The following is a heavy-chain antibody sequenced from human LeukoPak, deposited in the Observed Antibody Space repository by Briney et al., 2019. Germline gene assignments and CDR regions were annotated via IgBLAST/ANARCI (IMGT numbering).Heavy chain of an antibody. V-gene: IGHV3-48*01. J-gene: IGHJ4*02. CDR1: GFTFSTYS. D-gene: IGHD2/OR15-2a*01. CDR3: ARGGFFSDY. Sequence: GGSLRLSCAASGFTFSTYSMNWVRQAPGKGLEWVSYITSSGGSLYYADSVKGRFTISRDDAKNSLHLQMNSLGAEDTAVYYCARGGFFSDYWGQGTLVTVSS. CDR2: ITSSGGSL.